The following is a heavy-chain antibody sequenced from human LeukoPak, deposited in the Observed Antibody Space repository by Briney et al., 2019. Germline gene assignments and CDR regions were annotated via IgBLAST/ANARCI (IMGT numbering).Heavy chain of an antibody. CDR2: IIGSGSST. V-gene: IGHV3-23*01. J-gene: IGHJ5*02. CDR1: GFTFSSYG. Sequence: GGSLRLSCAASGFTFSSYGMSWVRQAPGRGLQWVSVIIGSGSSTYYADSVKGRFTISRDNARNTLYLQMNSLRAEDTAVYYCARWYYYETSGLYYGSFDNWGQGTLVTVSS. CDR3: ARWYYYETSGLYYGSFDN. D-gene: IGHD3-22*01.